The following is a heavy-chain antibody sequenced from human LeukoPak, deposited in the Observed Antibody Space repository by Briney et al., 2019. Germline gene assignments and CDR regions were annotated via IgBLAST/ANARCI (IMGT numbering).Heavy chain of an antibody. CDR1: GYTFTSYY. V-gene: IGHV1-46*01. CDR3: ARGPRITMVRGGQWYYYMDV. CDR2: INPSGGST. D-gene: IGHD3-10*01. Sequence: GASVKVSCKASGYTFTSYYLYWVRQAPGQGLEWMGIINPSGGSTNYAQKFQGRVTMTRDTSTSTVYRELSSLRSEDTAVYYCARGPRITMVRGGQWYYYMDVWGKGTTVTISS. J-gene: IGHJ6*03.